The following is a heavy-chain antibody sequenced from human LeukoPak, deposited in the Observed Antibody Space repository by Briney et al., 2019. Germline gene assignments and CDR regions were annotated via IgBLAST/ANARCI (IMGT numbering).Heavy chain of an antibody. CDR3: ARRVGAVAGTGSFDY. Sequence: SETLSLTCTVSGGSISSSSYYWGWIRQPPGEGLGWIGSIPYSGSTYYNPSLKSRVTISVDTSKKQFSLKLSSVTAADTAVYYCARRVGAVAGTGSFDYWGQGTLITVSS. D-gene: IGHD6-19*01. J-gene: IGHJ4*02. V-gene: IGHV4-39*01. CDR2: IPYSGST. CDR1: GGSISSSSYY.